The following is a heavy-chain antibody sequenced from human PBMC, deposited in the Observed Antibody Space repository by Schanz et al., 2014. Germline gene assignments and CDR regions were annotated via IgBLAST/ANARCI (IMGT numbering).Heavy chain of an antibody. J-gene: IGHJ6*02. CDR3: ARACCRQENHYYYTGMDV. D-gene: IGHD2-15*01. CDR2: LSARGHRT. CDR1: GFSFGSYA. Sequence: EVQLVESGGGLVQRGGSLRLSCAASGFSFGSYAMSWVRPAPGRGLEWVSALSARGHRTQYADSVMGRFTISSDISKNMLYLQMNSLRAEDTAVYYCARACCRQENHYYYTGMDVWGQGTTVTVSS. V-gene: IGHV3-23*04.